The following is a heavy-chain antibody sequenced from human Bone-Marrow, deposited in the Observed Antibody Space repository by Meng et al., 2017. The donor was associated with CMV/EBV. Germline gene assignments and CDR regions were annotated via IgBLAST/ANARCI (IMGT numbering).Heavy chain of an antibody. CDR3: ARGLVPAARDYYHGMDV. Sequence: ASVKVSCKASGYTFTGYYMHWVRQAPGQGLEWMGWINTNSGGTNYAQKFQGRVTMTRDTSISTAHMELSSLRAKDTAVYYCARGLVPAARDYYHGMDVWGQGTTVTVSS. V-gene: IGHV1-2*02. D-gene: IGHD2-2*01. CDR2: INTNSGGT. J-gene: IGHJ6*02. CDR1: GYTFTGYY.